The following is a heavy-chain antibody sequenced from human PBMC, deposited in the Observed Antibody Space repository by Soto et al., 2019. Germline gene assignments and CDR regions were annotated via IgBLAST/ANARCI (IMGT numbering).Heavy chain of an antibody. Sequence: EVQVLESGGGLVQPGGSLRLSCAASGFTFSSYAMRWVRQAPGKGLEWVSAISGSGGSTYYADSVKGRFTISRDNSKNTLYLQMNGRRAEATAVYYCARRGSGSYYDYWGQGTLVTVSS. CDR3: ARRGSGSYYDY. J-gene: IGHJ4*02. CDR1: GFTFSSYA. D-gene: IGHD1-26*01. CDR2: ISGSGGST. V-gene: IGHV3-23*01.